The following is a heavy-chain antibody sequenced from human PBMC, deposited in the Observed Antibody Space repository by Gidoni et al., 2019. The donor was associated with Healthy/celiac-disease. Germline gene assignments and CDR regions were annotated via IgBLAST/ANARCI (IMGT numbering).Heavy chain of an antibody. CDR1: GFTFSSYD. CDR2: IGTAGDT. Sequence: EVQLVESGGGLVQPGGSLRLSCAAYGFTFSSYDMHWFRQATGKGLEWVSAIGTAGDTYYPGSVKGRFTISRENAKNSLYLQMNSLRAGDTAVYYCARGGYYDYVWGSYQNYYYMDVWGKGTTVTVSS. J-gene: IGHJ6*03. CDR3: ARGGYYDYVWGSYQNYYYMDV. V-gene: IGHV3-13*04. D-gene: IGHD3-16*02.